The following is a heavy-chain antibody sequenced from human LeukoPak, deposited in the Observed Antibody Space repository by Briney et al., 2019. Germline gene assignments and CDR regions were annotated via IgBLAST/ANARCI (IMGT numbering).Heavy chain of an antibody. D-gene: IGHD1-26*01. CDR3: AKWVGATPFDY. V-gene: IGHV4-30-4*01. Sequence: SETLSLTCTVSGGSISSGDYYWSWIRQPPGKGLEWIGYIYYSGSTYYNPSLKSRVTISVDTSKNQFSLKLSSVTAADTAVYYCAKWVGATPFDYWGQGTLVTVSS. CDR2: IYYSGST. J-gene: IGHJ4*02. CDR1: GGSISSGDYY.